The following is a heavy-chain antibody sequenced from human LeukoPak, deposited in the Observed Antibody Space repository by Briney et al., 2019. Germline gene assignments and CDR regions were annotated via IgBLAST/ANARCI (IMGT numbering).Heavy chain of an antibody. Sequence: ASVKVSCKASGFTLTSYDINWVRQATGQGLEWMGWMNPNSGNTGYAQKFQGRVTMTRNTSISTAYMELSSLRSEDTAVYYCARAKRAAGGWFDPWGQGTLVTVSS. CDR1: GFTLTSYD. J-gene: IGHJ5*02. CDR2: MNPNSGNT. V-gene: IGHV1-8*01. CDR3: ARAKRAAGGWFDP. D-gene: IGHD6-13*01.